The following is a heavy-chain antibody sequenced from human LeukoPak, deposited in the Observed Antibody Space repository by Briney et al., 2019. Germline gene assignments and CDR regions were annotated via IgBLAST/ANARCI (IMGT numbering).Heavy chain of an antibody. J-gene: IGHJ4*02. CDR1: GFTFSDQW. D-gene: IGHD6-6*01. V-gene: IGHV3-7*01. CDR3: ARRGGSSSRRSPIDY. Sequence: AGSLRLFCTAPGFTFSDQWMTWVRQAPGKGPEWVANIKQDASQRYYVDSVRGRFTISRGNAKNSLFLQMNGLRAEDTAVYYCARRGGSSSRRSPIDYWGQGTLVTVSS. CDR2: IKQDASQR.